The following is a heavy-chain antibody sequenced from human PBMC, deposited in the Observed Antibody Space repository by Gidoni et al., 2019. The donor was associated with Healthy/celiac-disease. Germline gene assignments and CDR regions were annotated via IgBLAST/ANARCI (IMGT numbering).Heavy chain of an antibody. CDR1: GYTFTNYA. Sequence: QVHFVQSGAEVKEPGASVKLSCKASGYTFTNYAIHWVRQAPGQRLECIGWLNAANGNAKYLQKLQGRITITRDTSASTAFMELSSLTSEDTAVYYCARGGSLAAHWFDPWGQGTLVTVSS. CDR3: ARGGSLAAHWFDP. CDR2: LNAANGNA. D-gene: IGHD6-6*01. V-gene: IGHV1-3*01. J-gene: IGHJ5*02.